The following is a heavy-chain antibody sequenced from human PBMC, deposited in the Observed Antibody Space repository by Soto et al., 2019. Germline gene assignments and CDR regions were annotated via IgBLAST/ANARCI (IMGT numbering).Heavy chain of an antibody. CDR3: TRGHSIAGE. Sequence: SETLSLTCTVSGDSISSYYWSWIRQPPGKGLEWIGYIYYSGSTNYNPSLKSRVTISVDTSKNQFSLKLSSVTAADTAVYYCTRGHSIAGEGGQGTLVTDSS. J-gene: IGHJ4*02. CDR1: GDSISSYY. V-gene: IGHV4-59*01. D-gene: IGHD6-6*01. CDR2: IYYSGST.